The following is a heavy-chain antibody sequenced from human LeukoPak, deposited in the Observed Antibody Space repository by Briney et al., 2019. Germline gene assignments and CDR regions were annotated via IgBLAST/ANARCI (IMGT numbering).Heavy chain of an antibody. V-gene: IGHV1-69*01. D-gene: IGHD3-9*01. J-gene: IGHJ6*03. CDR2: IIPIFGTA. CDR3: ARDRRGNYDTLTGYYMGFPSYYYYMDV. Sequence: GASVKVSCKASGGTFSSYAISWLRQAPGQGLEWMGGIIPIFGTANYTQKFQGRVTITADESTSTAYMELSSLRSEDTAVYYCARDRRGNYDTLTGYYMGFPSYYYYMDVWGKGTTVTVSS. CDR1: GGTFSSYA.